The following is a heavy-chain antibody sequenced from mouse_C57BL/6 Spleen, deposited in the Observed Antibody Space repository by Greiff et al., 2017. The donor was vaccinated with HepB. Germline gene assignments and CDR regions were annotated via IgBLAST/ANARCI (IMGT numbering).Heavy chain of an antibody. V-gene: IGHV1-82*01. J-gene: IGHJ2*01. Sequence: VQLQQSGPELVKPGASVKISCKASGYAFSSSWMNWVKQRPGKGLEWIGRIYPGDGDTNYNGKFKGKATLTADKSSSTAYMQLSSLTSEYSAVYFCARSQDGGYFDYWGQGTTLTVSS. CDR2: IYPGDGDT. CDR3: ARSQDGGYFDY. CDR1: GYAFSSSW. D-gene: IGHD1-1*02.